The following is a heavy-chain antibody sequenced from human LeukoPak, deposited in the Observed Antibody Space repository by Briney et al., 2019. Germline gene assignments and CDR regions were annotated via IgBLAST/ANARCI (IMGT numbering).Heavy chain of an antibody. D-gene: IGHD3-9*01. J-gene: IGHJ4*02. V-gene: IGHV4-4*07. CDR2: IYTSGST. CDR3: AKAPDYDILTGYYLDY. CDR1: GGSISSYY. Sequence: SETLSLTCTVSGGSISSYYWSWIRRPAGKGLEWIGRIYTSGSTNYNPSLKSRVTMSVDTSKNQFSLKLYSVTAADTALYYCAKAPDYDILTGYYLDYWGQGTLVTVSS.